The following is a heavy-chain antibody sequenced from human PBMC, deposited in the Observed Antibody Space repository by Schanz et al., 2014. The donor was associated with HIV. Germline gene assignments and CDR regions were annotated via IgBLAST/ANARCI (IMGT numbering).Heavy chain of an antibody. CDR2: ISYDGSNK. J-gene: IGHJ6*02. CDR3: AKDQGYDFWSGYYNYYDMDV. D-gene: IGHD3-3*01. V-gene: IGHV3-30-3*01. CDR1: GFTFSSYA. Sequence: QVQLVESGGGVVQPGKSLRLSCAASGFTFSSYAMHWVRQAPGKGLEWVAVISYDGSNKNYADSVKGRFTVSRDNSKKTLYLQMNSRRAEDTAVYYCAKDQGYDFWSGYYNYYDMDVWGQGTTVTVPS.